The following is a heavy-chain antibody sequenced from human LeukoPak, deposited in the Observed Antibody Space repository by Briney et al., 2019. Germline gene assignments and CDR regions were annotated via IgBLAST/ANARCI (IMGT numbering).Heavy chain of an antibody. Sequence: SVKVSCKASGGTFSSYAIGWVRQAPGQGLEWMGRIIPILGIANYAQKFQGRVTITADKSTSTAYMELSSLRSEDTAVYYCASEPHIVVVPAATSDYYYGMDVWGQGTTVTVSS. V-gene: IGHV1-69*04. J-gene: IGHJ6*02. CDR3: ASEPHIVVVPAATSDYYYGMDV. CDR1: GGTFSSYA. D-gene: IGHD2-2*01. CDR2: IIPILGIA.